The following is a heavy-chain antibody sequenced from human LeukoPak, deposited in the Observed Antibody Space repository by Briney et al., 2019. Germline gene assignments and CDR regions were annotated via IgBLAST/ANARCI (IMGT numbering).Heavy chain of an antibody. J-gene: IGHJ4*02. D-gene: IGHD6-13*01. CDR1: GASFTGYY. Sequence: PSETLSLTCAVYGASFTGYYWSSIRQPPGNWLEWLGEIILSGRTNTHPPLRTGVTTSVETSKNQFSLKLSSVTAADAAVYYCARGTRSSPTRPRDYWGQGTLVTVSS. CDR3: ARGTRSSPTRPRDY. V-gene: IGHV4-34*01. CDR2: IILSGRT.